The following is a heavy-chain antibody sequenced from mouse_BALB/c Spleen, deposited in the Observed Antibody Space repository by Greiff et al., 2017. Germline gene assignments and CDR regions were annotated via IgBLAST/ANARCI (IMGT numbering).Heavy chain of an antibody. J-gene: IGHJ2*01. V-gene: IGHV5-4*02. Sequence: EVMLVESGGGLVKPGGSLKLSCAASGFTFSDYYMYWVRQTPEKRLEWVATISDGGSYTYYPDSVKGRFTISRDNAKNNLYLQMSSLKSEDTAMYYCARGGITAYYFDYWGQGTTLTVSS. D-gene: IGHD1-2*01. CDR3: ARGGITAYYFDY. CDR1: GFTFSDYY. CDR2: ISDGGSYT.